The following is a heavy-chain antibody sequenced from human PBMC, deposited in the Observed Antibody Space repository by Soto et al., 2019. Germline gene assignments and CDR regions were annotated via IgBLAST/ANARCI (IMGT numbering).Heavy chain of an antibody. CDR2: INPSGGST. CDR1: GYTFTSYY. CDR3: ARDGSYYSYYYYGMAV. J-gene: IGHJ6*02. D-gene: IGHD1-26*01. V-gene: IGHV1-46*01. Sequence: ASVKVSCKASGYTFTSYYMHWVRQAPGQGLEWMGIINPSGGSTTYAQKFQGRVTMTRDTSTSTVYMELSSLRFEDTAVYYCARDGSYYSYYYYGMAVWGQGTTVTVSS.